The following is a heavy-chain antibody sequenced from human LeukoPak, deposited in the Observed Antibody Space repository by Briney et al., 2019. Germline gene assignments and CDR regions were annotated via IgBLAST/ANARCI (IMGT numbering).Heavy chain of an antibody. Sequence: GGSLRLSCAASGFTFSSYSMNWVRQAPGKGPEWVSSISSSSSYIYYADSVKGRFTISRDNAKNSLYLQMNSLRAEDTAVYYCARDSMTTVTTTDYWGQGTLVTVSS. D-gene: IGHD4-17*01. V-gene: IGHV3-21*01. CDR3: ARDSMTTVTTTDY. CDR1: GFTFSSYS. J-gene: IGHJ4*02. CDR2: ISSSSSYI.